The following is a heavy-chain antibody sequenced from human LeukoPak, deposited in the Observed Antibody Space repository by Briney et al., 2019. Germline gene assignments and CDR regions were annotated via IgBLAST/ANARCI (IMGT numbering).Heavy chain of an antibody. J-gene: IGHJ4*02. V-gene: IGHV4-61*02. CDR1: GDSISSSSSYY. Sequence: SETLSLTCTVSGDSISSSSSYYWSWIRQPAGKGLEWIGRTHTSGSTNYNPSLKSRVTISVDTSKNQFSLKLSSVTAADTAVYYCASTPRGVSTPLIYWGQGTLVTVSP. CDR2: THTSGST. D-gene: IGHD6-13*01. CDR3: ASTPRGVSTPLIY.